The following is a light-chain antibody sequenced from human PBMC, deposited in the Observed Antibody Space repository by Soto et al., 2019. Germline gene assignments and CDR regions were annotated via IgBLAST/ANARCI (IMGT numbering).Light chain of an antibody. CDR3: QQYGSSAT. CDR1: HSLRRGY. J-gene: IGKJ3*01. CDR2: DTS. V-gene: IGKV3-20*01. Sequence: IVLTQSPGTLSLSPGERATLSCTASHSLRRGYLAWYKKKPGQAPRLLIYDTSSRATGVPDSFSGSGSGTDFTLTISRLEPEDFAVYYCQQYGSSATFGPGTKVDI.